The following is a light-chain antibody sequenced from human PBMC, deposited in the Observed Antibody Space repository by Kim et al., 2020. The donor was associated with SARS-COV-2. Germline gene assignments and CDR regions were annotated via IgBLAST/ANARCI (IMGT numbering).Light chain of an antibody. CDR1: ENIGTW. Sequence: SAAVGDRVTITCRASENIGTWFAWYQQKPGRAPSLLIYLASTLESGVPSRFSGTGSGTEFSLSITSLQPDDFATYYCQHYSRFPYTFGQGTKLESN. CDR2: LAS. J-gene: IGKJ2*01. V-gene: IGKV1-5*03. CDR3: QHYSRFPYT.